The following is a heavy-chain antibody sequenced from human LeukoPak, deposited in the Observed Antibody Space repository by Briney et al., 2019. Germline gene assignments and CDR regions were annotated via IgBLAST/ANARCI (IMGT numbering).Heavy chain of an antibody. CDR1: GDSVSSKNGA. Sequence: SQTLSLTCVVSGDSVSSKNGAWNWIRQSPSRGLEWLGRTYYRSKWYNDYAEFMGGRMTISQDTSKNQYSLHLNSVTPDDTAVYYCVRDFGTTGCHTFDYWGQGTLVTVSS. J-gene: IGHJ4*02. D-gene: IGHD2-2*02. V-gene: IGHV6-1*01. CDR2: TYYRSKWYN. CDR3: VRDFGTTGCHTFDY.